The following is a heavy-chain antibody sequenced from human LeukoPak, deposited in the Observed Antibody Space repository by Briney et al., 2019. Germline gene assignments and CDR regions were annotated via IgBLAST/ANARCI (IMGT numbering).Heavy chain of an antibody. J-gene: IGHJ6*03. CDR1: GGSISSYY. D-gene: IGHD6-13*01. V-gene: IGHV4-4*07. CDR2: IYTSGST. Sequence: SETLSLTCTVSGGSISSYYWSWIRQPAGKGLEWIGRIYTSGSTNYNPSLKSRVTISVDKSKNQFSLKLSSVTAADTAVYYCASSAAGYYYYYMDVWGKGTPVTVSS. CDR3: ASSAAGYYYYYMDV.